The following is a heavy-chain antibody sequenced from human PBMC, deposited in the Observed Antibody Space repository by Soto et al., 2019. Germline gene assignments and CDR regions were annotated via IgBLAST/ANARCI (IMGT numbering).Heavy chain of an antibody. J-gene: IGHJ5*02. D-gene: IGHD2-2*01. CDR1: GGSFSGYY. CDR3: AREGGYCSSTSCYSKSVDP. Sequence: SETLSLTCAVYGGSFSGYYWSWIRQPPGKGLEWIGEINHSGSTNYNPSLKSRVTISVDTSKNQFSLKLSSVTAADTAVYYCAREGGYCSSTSCYSKSVDPWGQGTLVTVSS. CDR2: INHSGST. V-gene: IGHV4-34*01.